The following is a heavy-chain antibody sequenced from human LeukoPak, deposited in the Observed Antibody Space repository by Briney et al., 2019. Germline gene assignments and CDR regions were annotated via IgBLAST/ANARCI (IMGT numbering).Heavy chain of an antibody. CDR3: ARAPDIAVADPDY. V-gene: IGHV3-33*01. D-gene: IGHD6-19*01. CDR1: GFTFSSYG. CDR2: IWYDGSSK. Sequence: RGSLRLSCAASGFTFSSYGMHWVRQAPGKGLEWVAVIWYDGSSKYYADSVKGRFTISRDNSKNTLYLQMNSLRAEDTAVYYCARAPDIAVADPDYWGQGTLVTVSS. J-gene: IGHJ4*02.